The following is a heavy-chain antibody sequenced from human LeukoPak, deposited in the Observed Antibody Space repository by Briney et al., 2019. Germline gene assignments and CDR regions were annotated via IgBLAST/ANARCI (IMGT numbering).Heavy chain of an antibody. V-gene: IGHV4-61*01. J-gene: IGHJ4*02. CDR2: IYYSGSA. CDR3: ARDRVRGNSNPFFDY. Sequence: SETLSLTCTVSGGSVSSGSYYWSWIRQPPGKGLEWIGYIYYSGSANYNPSLKSRVTISVDTSKNQFSLKLSSVTAADTAVYYCARDRVRGNSNPFFDYWGQGTLVTVSS. D-gene: IGHD4-11*01. CDR1: GGSVSSGSYY.